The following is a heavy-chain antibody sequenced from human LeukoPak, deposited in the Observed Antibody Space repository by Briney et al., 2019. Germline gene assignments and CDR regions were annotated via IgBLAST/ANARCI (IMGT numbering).Heavy chain of an antibody. Sequence: GGSLRLSCAVSGFTVSGNHMSWVRQAPGKGLEWVSAISGSGGSTYYADSVKGRFTISRDNSKNTLYLQMNSLRAEDTAVYYCAKLDAGMIVVVPFDYWGQGTLVTVSS. CDR1: GFTVSGNH. CDR2: ISGSGGST. D-gene: IGHD3-22*01. CDR3: AKLDAGMIVVVPFDY. V-gene: IGHV3-23*01. J-gene: IGHJ4*02.